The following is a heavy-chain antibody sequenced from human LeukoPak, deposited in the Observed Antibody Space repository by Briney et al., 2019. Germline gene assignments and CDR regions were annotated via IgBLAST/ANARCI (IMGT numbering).Heavy chain of an antibody. Sequence: GASVKVSCKASGYTFTSYDINWVRQATGQGLEWMGWMNPNSGNTGYAQKFQGRVTITRNTSISTAYMELSSLRSEDTAVYYCARAGAYYDILTGWYNWFDPWGQGTLVTVSS. D-gene: IGHD3-9*01. CDR3: ARAGAYYDILTGWYNWFDP. V-gene: IGHV1-8*01. CDR1: GYTFTSYD. J-gene: IGHJ5*02. CDR2: MNPNSGNT.